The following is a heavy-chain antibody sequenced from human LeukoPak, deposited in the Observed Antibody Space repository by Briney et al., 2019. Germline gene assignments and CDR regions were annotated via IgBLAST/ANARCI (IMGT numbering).Heavy chain of an antibody. Sequence: GASVKVSCKASGYTFTSYYMHWVRQAPGQGLEWMGIINPSGGSTSYAQKFQGRVTMTRDTSTSTVYMELSSLRSEDTAVYYCARDRVVVPAAIVVSPHTANYYYYGMDVWGQGTTVTVSS. D-gene: IGHD2-2*01. CDR3: ARDRVVVPAAIVVSPHTANYYYYGMDV. V-gene: IGHV1-46*01. CDR1: GYTFTSYY. J-gene: IGHJ6*02. CDR2: INPSGGST.